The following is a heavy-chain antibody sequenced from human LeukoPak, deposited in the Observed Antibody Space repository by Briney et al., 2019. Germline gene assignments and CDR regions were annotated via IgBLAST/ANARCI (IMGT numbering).Heavy chain of an antibody. J-gene: IGHJ4*02. CDR2: IYYSGST. CDR1: GFTFSSYE. V-gene: IGHV4-39*07. CDR3: ARDSPIQLWPRGVC. Sequence: GSLRLSCAASGFTFSSYEMNWIRQPPGKGLEWIGSIYYSGSTYYNPSLKSRVTISVDTSKNQFSLKLSSVTAADTAVYYCARDSPIQLWPRGVCWGQGTLVTVSS. D-gene: IGHD5-18*01.